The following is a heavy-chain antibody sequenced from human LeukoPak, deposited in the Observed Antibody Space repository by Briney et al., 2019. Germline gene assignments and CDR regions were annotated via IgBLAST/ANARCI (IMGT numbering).Heavy chain of an antibody. CDR1: GFTFANTW. CDR2: INNDGSTT. Sequence: GGSLRLSCAASGFTFANTWMHWVRRAPGKGLVWVSLINNDGSTTNYADSVKGRFTISRDNAKNTVYLQMNSLRVEDTAVYYCAIGGTYGSGSWGQGTLVTVSS. J-gene: IGHJ4*02. V-gene: IGHV3-74*01. D-gene: IGHD3-10*01. CDR3: AIGGTYGSGS.